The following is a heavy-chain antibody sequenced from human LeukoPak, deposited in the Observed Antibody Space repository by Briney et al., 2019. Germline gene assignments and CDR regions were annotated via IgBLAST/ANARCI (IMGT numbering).Heavy chain of an antibody. D-gene: IGHD3-9*01. Sequence: ASVKVSCKASGYTFTSYGISWVRQAPGQGLEWMGWISAYNGNTNYAQKLQGRVTMTTDTSTSTAYMELRSLRSDDTAVYYCARVPWIRYFDWSHDKRSFDIWGQGTMVTVSS. CDR1: GYTFTSYG. V-gene: IGHV1-18*01. J-gene: IGHJ3*02. CDR3: ARVPWIRYFDWSHDKRSFDI. CDR2: ISAYNGNT.